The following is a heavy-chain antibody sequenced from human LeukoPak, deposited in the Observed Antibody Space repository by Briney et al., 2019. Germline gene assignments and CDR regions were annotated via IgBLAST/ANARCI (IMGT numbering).Heavy chain of an antibody. V-gene: IGHV3-48*03. CDR1: GFTFSSYE. CDR2: ISSSGSTI. Sequence: TGGSLRLSCAASGFTFSSYEMNWVRQAPGKGLEWVSYISSSGSTIYYADSVKGRFTISRDNPKNSLYLQMNSLRAEDTAVYYCARDSLGPPARVVDYMDVWGKGTTVTISS. CDR3: ARDSLGPPARVVDYMDV. J-gene: IGHJ6*03. D-gene: IGHD7-27*01.